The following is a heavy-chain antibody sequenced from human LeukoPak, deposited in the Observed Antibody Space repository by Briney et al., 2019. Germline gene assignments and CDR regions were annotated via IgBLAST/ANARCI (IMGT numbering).Heavy chain of an antibody. CDR2: IYYSGTT. CDR3: ARGVTTYYYYYGMDV. D-gene: IGHD4-17*01. V-gene: IGHV4-59*12. CDR1: GGSISNYY. Sequence: SETLSLTCTVSGGSISNYYWSWIRQPPGKGLEWIGYIYYSGTTNYNPSLKSRVTISVDTSKNQFSLKLSSVTAADTAVYYCARGVTTYYYYYGMDVWGQGTTVTVSS. J-gene: IGHJ6*02.